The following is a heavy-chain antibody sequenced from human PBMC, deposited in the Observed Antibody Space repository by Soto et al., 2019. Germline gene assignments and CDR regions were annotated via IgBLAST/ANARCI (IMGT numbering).Heavy chain of an antibody. V-gene: IGHV6-1*01. CDR3: AKGDNLGPKTGYSFDP. CDR1: GDSVSSNTAS. J-gene: IGHJ5*02. CDR2: TYFRSNWYN. D-gene: IGHD2-15*01. Sequence: SQTLSLTCAISGDSVSSNTASWNWIRQSPSRGSEWLGRTYFRSNWYNDYAVSVKSRIIINPDTSNNQFSLQLKSVTPEDTAVYVCAKGDNLGPKTGYSFDPWGQGIMVTVSS.